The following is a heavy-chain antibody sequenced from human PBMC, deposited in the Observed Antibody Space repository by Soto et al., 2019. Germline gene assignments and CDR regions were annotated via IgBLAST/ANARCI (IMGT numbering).Heavy chain of an antibody. CDR1: GGTFSSYA. CDR2: IIPIFGTA. D-gene: IGHD6-19*01. Sequence: ASVKVSCKASGGTFSSYAISWVRQAPGQGLEWMGGIIPIFGTANYAQKFQGRVTITADESTSTAYMELSSLRSEDTAVYYCARGIAVAGTIPFYFDYWGQGTLVTVSS. CDR3: ARGIAVAGTIPFYFDY. J-gene: IGHJ4*02. V-gene: IGHV1-69*13.